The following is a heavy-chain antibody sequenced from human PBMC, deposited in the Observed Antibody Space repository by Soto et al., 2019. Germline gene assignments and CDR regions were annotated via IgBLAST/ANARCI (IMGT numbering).Heavy chain of an antibody. CDR3: ATARATIAAAASFDC. J-gene: IGHJ4*02. D-gene: IGHD6-13*01. CDR1: GGSISTSNW. Sequence: QVQLQESGPGLVKPSGTLSLTCAVSGGSISTSNWWSWVRQPPGKGLEWIGEVYRTGSTNYNPSLEIRLPXSXXXSXXPFSPKLTSVTAAATAVYYCATARATIAAAASFDCWGQGTLVTVSS. V-gene: IGHV4-4*02. CDR2: VYRTGST.